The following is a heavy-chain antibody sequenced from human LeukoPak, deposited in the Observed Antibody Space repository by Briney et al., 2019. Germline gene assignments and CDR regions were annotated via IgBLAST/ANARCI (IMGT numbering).Heavy chain of an antibody. D-gene: IGHD3-16*01. CDR3: ARAFWGSGIDY. CDR1: GGSISSSSYY. Sequence: PSETLSLTCTVSGGSISSSSYYWGWIRQPPGKGLEWIGYIHFSGSTSYNPSLKSRVTISVDTSKNQFSLKLRSVTAADTAVYYCARAFWGSGIDYWGQGTLVTVSS. V-gene: IGHV4-61*05. J-gene: IGHJ4*02. CDR2: IHFSGST.